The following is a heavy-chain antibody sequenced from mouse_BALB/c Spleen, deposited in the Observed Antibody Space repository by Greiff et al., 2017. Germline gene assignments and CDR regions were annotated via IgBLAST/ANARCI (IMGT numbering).Heavy chain of an antibody. Sequence: EVMLVESGGGLVKPGGSLKLSCAASGFTFSSYAMSWVRQSPEKRLEWVAEISSGGSYTYYPDTVTGRFTISRDNAKNTLYLEMSSLRSEDTAMYYSARRGRHYAMDYWGQGTSVTVSS. J-gene: IGHJ4*01. V-gene: IGHV5-9-4*01. CDR1: GFTFSSYA. CDR2: ISSGGSYT. CDR3: ARRGRHYAMDY.